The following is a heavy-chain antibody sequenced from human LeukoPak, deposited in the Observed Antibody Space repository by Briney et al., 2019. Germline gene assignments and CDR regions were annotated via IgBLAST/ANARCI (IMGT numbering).Heavy chain of an antibody. CDR1: GFTFSSYG. CDR2: ISYDGSNK. V-gene: IGHV3-30*18. CDR3: AKWGYSYGYYYYYGMDV. J-gene: IGHJ6*02. Sequence: GGSLRLSGAASGFTFSSYGMHWVRQAPGKGLEWVAVISYDGSNKYYADSVKGRFTISRDNSKNTLYLQMNSLRAEDTAVYYCAKWGYSYGYYYYYGMDVWGQGTTVTVSS. D-gene: IGHD5-18*01.